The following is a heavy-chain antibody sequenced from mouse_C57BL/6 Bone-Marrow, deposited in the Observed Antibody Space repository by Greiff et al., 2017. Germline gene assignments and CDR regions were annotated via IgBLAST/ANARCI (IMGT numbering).Heavy chain of an antibody. V-gene: IGHV1-64*01. Sequence: QVQLKQPGAELVKPGASVKLSCKASGYTFTSYWMHWVKQRPGQGLEWIGMIHPNSGSTNYNEKFKSKATLTVDKSSSTAYMQLSSLTSEDSAVYYCARGGGLGGFAYWGQGTLVTVSA. D-gene: IGHD2-4*01. CDR2: IHPNSGST. J-gene: IGHJ3*01. CDR1: GYTFTSYW. CDR3: ARGGGLGGFAY.